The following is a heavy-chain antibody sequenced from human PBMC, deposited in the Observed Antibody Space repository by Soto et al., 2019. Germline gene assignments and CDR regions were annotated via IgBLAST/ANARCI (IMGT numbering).Heavy chain of an antibody. CDR1: GFTFSIYA. J-gene: IGHJ3*02. CDR3: AHPRGYGVFDAYDI. CDR2: LNAGGDNT. Sequence: GGSLRLSCVASGFTFSIYAMSWVRQAPGKGLEWVSALNAGGDNTYYADSVKGRFTVSRDNSMNALYLQMNSLRIEDTAVYYCAHPRGYGVFDAYDIWGQGTMVTVSS. D-gene: IGHD4-17*01. V-gene: IGHV3-23*01.